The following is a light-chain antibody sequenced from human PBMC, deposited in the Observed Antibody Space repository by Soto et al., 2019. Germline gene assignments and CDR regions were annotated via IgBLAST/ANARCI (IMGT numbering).Light chain of an antibody. Sequence: RATINCRASQIVSSCYLAWYQQKPGQAPRLLIFGASSRATGIPDRFSGRGSGTDFTLTISRLESEDFAVYYCQQYSASLWTFGQGTKVDIK. CDR3: QQYSASLWT. CDR1: QIVSSCY. V-gene: IGKV3-20*01. CDR2: GAS. J-gene: IGKJ1*01.